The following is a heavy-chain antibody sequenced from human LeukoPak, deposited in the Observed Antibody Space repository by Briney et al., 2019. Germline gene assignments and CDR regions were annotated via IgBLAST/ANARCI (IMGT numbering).Heavy chain of an antibody. V-gene: IGHV4-34*01. CDR1: GGSFSGYY. CDR2: INHSGST. J-gene: IGHJ4*02. CDR3: ARHAGGSDY. D-gene: IGHD3-10*01. Sequence: SETLSLTCAVYGGSFSGYYWSWIRQPPGKGLEWIGEINHSGSTYYNPSLRSRVTISVDTSKNQFSLKLSSVTAADTAVYYCARHAGGSDYWGQGTLVTVSS.